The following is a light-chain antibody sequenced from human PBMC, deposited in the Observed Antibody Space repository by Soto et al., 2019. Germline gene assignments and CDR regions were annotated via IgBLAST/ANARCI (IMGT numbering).Light chain of an antibody. CDR3: QQYGSSPLT. CDR1: QSVSSSY. J-gene: IGKJ4*01. CDR2: GAS. V-gene: IGKV3-20*01. Sequence: EIVLTHSPCTLSLSPGERATLSWGASQSVSSSYLAWYQQKPGQAPRLLIYGASSRATGIPDRSSGSLSGTDFNLTISRLEPEDFAVYYCQQYGSSPLTFGGGTKVDIK.